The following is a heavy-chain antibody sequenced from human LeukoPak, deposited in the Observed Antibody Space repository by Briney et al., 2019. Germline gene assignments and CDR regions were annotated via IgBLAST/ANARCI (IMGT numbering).Heavy chain of an antibody. CDR3: AREQISSSWSYYYYYGMDV. D-gene: IGHD6-13*01. CDR1: GGTFISYA. V-gene: IGHV1-69*05. CDR2: IIPIFGTA. Sequence: SVKVSCKASGGTFISYAISWVRQAPGQGLEWMGGIIPIFGTANYAQKLQGRVTMTTDTSTSTAYMELRSLRSDDTAVYYCAREQISSSWSYYYYYGMDVWGQGTTVTVSS. J-gene: IGHJ6*02.